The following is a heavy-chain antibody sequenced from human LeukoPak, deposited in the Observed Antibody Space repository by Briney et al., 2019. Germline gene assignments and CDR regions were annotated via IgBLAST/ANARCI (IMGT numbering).Heavy chain of an antibody. V-gene: IGHV3-74*01. D-gene: IGHD2-21*02. CDR2: INSDGSIT. J-gene: IGHJ3*02. CDR1: GFTFSNYW. CDR3: ARGEHIVVVTAIRKDAFDI. Sequence: RGSLRLSCAASGFTFSNYWMHWVRQAPGKGLVWVSRINSDGSITSYADSVKGRFTISRDNAKNSLYLQMNSLRAEDTAVYYCARGEHIVVVTAIRKDAFDIWGQGTMVTVSS.